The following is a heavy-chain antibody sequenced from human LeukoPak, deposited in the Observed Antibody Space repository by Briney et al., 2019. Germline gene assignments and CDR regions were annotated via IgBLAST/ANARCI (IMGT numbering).Heavy chain of an antibody. D-gene: IGHD3-10*01. CDR2: IYHIEST. Sequence: PSETLSLTCGVSGYSISRGYYWAWLRQPPGKGLEWIGTIYHIESTYYNPSLESRVTISVDTSKNQFSLNLSSVAAAVSAVYFCARAGWIITSGIDYWGQGALVTVSS. J-gene: IGHJ4*02. CDR3: ARAGWIITSGIDY. V-gene: IGHV4-38-2*01. CDR1: GYSISRGYY.